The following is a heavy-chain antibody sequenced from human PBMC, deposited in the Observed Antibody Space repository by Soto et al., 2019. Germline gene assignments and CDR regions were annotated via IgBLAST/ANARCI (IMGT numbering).Heavy chain of an antibody. D-gene: IGHD5-18*01. CDR1: GYTFTLYT. J-gene: IGHJ4*02. V-gene: IGHV1-3*04. Sequence: ASVKVSCKTSGYTFTLYTIHWVRQAPGQRLEWMGWINTGNGNTKYSQRFQGRVTMSRDTSTSTAYTELSSLTSEDTAVYYCAKLGGGYIFGPYLDYWGQGTLVTVSS. CDR3: AKLGGGYIFGPYLDY. CDR2: INTGNGNT.